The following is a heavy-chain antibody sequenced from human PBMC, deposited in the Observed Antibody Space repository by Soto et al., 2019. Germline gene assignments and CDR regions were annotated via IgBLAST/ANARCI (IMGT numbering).Heavy chain of an antibody. CDR2: IWYDGSNT. J-gene: IGHJ3*02. CDR1: AFTFSSYA. CDR3: ARDLFIRVGSLSYALNM. Sequence: QVQLVESGGDVIQPGRSLRLSCAASAFTFSSYAMHWVRQAPGKGLEWVALIWYDGSNTYYADSVKGRFTISRDNSKKTLYLQMNSLRAEDTAVYYCARDLFIRVGSLSYALNMWGQGTMVTVSS. V-gene: IGHV3-33*01. D-gene: IGHD1-26*01.